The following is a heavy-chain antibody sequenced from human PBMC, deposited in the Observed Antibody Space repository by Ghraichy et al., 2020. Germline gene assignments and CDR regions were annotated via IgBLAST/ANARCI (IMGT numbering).Heavy chain of an antibody. CDR1: GYNFTHYY. CDR2: IVPLDSYT. J-gene: IGHJ4*02. CDR3: VSGRFS. V-gene: IGHV5-10-1*01. Sequence: GESLNISCLASGYNFTHYYIVWVRQMPGKGLEWMGRIVPLDSYTDYNPSFRGHVTFSVDRSDATASLHWSSLRASDTAVYYCVSGRFSWGQGTLVTVSS. D-gene: IGHD2/OR15-2a*01.